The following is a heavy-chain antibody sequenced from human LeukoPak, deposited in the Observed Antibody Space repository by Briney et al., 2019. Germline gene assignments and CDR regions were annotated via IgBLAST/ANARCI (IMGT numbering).Heavy chain of an antibody. CDR2: IYYSGST. V-gene: IGHV4-30-4*01. J-gene: IGHJ3*02. D-gene: IGHD3-16*02. Sequence: SETLSLTCTVSGGSISSGDYYWSWIRQPPGKGLEWIGYIYYSGSTYYNPSLKSRVTISVDTSKNQFSLKLSSVTAADTAVYYCARDSYDYVWGSYRYSGRAFDIWGQGTMVTVSS. CDR3: ARDSYDYVWGSYRYSGRAFDI. CDR1: GGSISSGDYY.